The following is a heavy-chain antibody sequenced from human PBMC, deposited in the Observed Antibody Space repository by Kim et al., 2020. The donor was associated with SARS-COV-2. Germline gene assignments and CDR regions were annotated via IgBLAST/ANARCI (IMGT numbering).Heavy chain of an antibody. CDR1: GLTFSDAW. CDR2: IKKSTDGGTT. D-gene: IGHD2-2*01. CDR3: STDCAGSTSRYDAFAM. Sequence: GGSLRLSCAASGLTFSDAWMTWVRQAPGKGLEWVGRIKKSTDGGTTEYAAPVKGRFTISRDDSKNTVWLQMNSLKTEDTAVYYCSTDCAGSTSRYDAFAMWGQGTMVTVSS. J-gene: IGHJ3*02. V-gene: IGHV3-15*01.